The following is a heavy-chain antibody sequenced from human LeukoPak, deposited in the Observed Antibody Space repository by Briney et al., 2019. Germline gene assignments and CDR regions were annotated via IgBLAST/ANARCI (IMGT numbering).Heavy chain of an antibody. V-gene: IGHV4-59*01. D-gene: IGHD3-10*01. CDR3: ARSDGYGLVGI. J-gene: IGHJ3*02. CDR2: IYYSGST. Sequence: PSETLSLTCSVSGGSISSYYWSWIRQPPGKGLEWIGYIYYSGSTNYNPSLKSRVTISVDTSKNQFSLKLSSVTAADTAVYYCARSDGYGLVGIWGQGTMVTVSS. CDR1: GGSISSYY.